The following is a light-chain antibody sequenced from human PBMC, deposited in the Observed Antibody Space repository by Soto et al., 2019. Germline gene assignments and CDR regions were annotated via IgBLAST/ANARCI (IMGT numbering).Light chain of an antibody. Sequence: EIVLTQSPATLSLSPGERATLSCSASQSVSSYLAWYQQKPGQAPRLLIYDASNRATGIPARFSGSGSGTDFTLTISSLEPEDFAVYYCQQYSSSRTFGQGTKVNIK. J-gene: IGKJ1*01. CDR2: DAS. CDR3: QQYSSSRT. V-gene: IGKV3-11*01. CDR1: QSVSSY.